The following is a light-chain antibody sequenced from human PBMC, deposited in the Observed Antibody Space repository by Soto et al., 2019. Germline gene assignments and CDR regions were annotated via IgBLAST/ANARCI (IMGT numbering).Light chain of an antibody. V-gene: IGKV1-27*01. CDR2: AAS. CDR3: QKCGIAPFS. CDR1: QDISNY. J-gene: IGKJ4*01. Sequence: DIQMTQSPSSLSASVGDRVTITCRASQDISNYLAWYQQKPGKVPKLLIYAASTLQSGVPSRFSGSGSGTDFTLTISSLQPEDVATYSCQKCGIAPFSFGGGTKVELK.